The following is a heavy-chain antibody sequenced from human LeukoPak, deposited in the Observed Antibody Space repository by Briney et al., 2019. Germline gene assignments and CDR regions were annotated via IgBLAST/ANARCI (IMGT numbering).Heavy chain of an antibody. J-gene: IGHJ4*02. D-gene: IGHD6-19*01. Sequence: GGSLRLSCAASGFTFSSYGMHWVRQAPGKGLEWVAVISYDGSNKYYADSVRGRFTISRDNSKNTLYLQMNSLRAEDTAVYYCAKEQWLAPFFDYWGQGTLVTVSS. CDR3: AKEQWLAPFFDY. V-gene: IGHV3-30*18. CDR2: ISYDGSNK. CDR1: GFTFSSYG.